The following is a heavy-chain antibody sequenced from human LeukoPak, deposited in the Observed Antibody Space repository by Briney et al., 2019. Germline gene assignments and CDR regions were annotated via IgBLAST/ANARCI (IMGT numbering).Heavy chain of an antibody. CDR2: ISSSSSYI. V-gene: IGHV3-21*01. CDR3: AREIEQWLVTYYFDY. J-gene: IGHJ4*02. D-gene: IGHD6-19*01. CDR1: GFTFSSYA. Sequence: PGGSLRLSCAASGFTFSSYAMSWVRQAPGKGLEWVSSISSSSSYIYYADSVKGRFTISRDNAKNSLYLQMNSLRAEDTAVYYCAREIEQWLVTYYFDYWGQGTLVTVSS.